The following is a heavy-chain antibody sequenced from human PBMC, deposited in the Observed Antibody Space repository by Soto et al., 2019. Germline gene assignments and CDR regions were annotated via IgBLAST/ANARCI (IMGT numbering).Heavy chain of an antibody. J-gene: IGHJ6*03. V-gene: IGHV3-48*01. CDR1: GFTFSSYS. CDR3: GRGGRIEKNYYYYMNV. CDR2: ISSSSSTI. D-gene: IGHD2-15*01. Sequence: GSLRLSCAASGFTFSSYSMNWVRQAPGKGLEWVSYISSSSSTIYYAGSVKGRFTISRDNAKNSLYLQMNSLRAEDTAVYYCGRGGRIEKNYYYYMNVGGKGTTFPVSS.